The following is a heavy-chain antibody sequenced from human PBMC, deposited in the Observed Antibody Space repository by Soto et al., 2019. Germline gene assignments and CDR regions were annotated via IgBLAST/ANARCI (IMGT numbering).Heavy chain of an antibody. CDR1: GFTFSSYW. D-gene: IGHD3-22*01. Sequence: DVQLVESGGGVVQPGGSLRLSCAASGFTFSSYWMIWVRQAPGKGLEWVANIKQDGSEKYYVDSVKGRFTISRDNAKNALYLQMNGLRAEYTAVYYCARCGSVYDSRDWYFDLWGRGTLVTVSS. CDR2: IKQDGSEK. V-gene: IGHV3-7*01. CDR3: ARCGSVYDSRDWYFDL. J-gene: IGHJ2*01.